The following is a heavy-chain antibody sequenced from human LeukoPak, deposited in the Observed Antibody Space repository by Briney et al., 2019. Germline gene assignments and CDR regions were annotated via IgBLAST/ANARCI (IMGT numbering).Heavy chain of an antibody. D-gene: IGHD6-6*01. CDR2: IYYSGST. J-gene: IGHJ5*02. CDR3: ARDLMGYSSSPGRLAWFDP. V-gene: IGHV4-59*12. Sequence: SETLSLTCTVSGGSISSYYWSWIRQPPGKGLEWIGYIYYSGSTNYNPSLKSRVTISVDTSKNQFSLKLSSVTAADTAVYYCARDLMGYSSSPGRLAWFDPWGQGTLVTVSS. CDR1: GGSISSYY.